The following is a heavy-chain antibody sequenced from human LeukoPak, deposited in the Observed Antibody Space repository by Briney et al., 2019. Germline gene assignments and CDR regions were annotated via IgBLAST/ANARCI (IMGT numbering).Heavy chain of an antibody. CDR2: IYYSGST. D-gene: IGHD1-26*01. CDR3: ARLPPGSYSGKGGYYFDY. J-gene: IGHJ4*02. V-gene: IGHV4-59*08. Sequence: SETLSLTCTVSGGSISSYYWSWIRQPPGKGLEWVGYIYYSGSTNYHPSLKSRVTISVDTSKNQFSLKLSSVTAADTAVYYCARLPPGSYSGKGGYYFDYWGQGTLVTVSS. CDR1: GGSISSYY.